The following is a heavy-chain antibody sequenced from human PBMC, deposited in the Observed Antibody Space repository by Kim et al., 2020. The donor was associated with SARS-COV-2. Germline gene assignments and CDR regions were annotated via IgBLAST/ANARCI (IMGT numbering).Heavy chain of an antibody. CDR3: ARFYDSGFGSVWYGWF. CDR1: GGSISSGGYS. J-gene: IGHJ5*01. Sequence: SETLCLTCAVSGGSISSGGYSWSWIRQPPGKGLEWLGYIYHSGSAYHNPSLKSRVTISIDRTKNQFSLNLSSVTAADTVVYYCARFYDSGFGSVWYGWF. CDR2: IYHSGSA. V-gene: IGHV4-30-2*01. D-gene: IGHD6-19*01.